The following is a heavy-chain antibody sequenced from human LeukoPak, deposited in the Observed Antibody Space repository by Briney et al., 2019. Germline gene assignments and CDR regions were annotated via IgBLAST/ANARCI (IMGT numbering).Heavy chain of an antibody. CDR1: GGSISSYY. CDR2: IYYSGST. Sequence: SETLSLTCTVSGGSISSYYWSWIRQPPGKGLEWIGYIYYSGSTNYNPSLKSRVTISVDTSKNQFSLKLGSVTAADTAVYYCARGVRITIFGVVINNWFDPWGQGTLVTVSS. V-gene: IGHV4-59*01. J-gene: IGHJ5*02. CDR3: ARGVRITIFGVVINNWFDP. D-gene: IGHD3-3*01.